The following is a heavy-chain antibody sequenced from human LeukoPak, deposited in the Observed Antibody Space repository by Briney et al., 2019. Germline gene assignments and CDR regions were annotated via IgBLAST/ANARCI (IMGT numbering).Heavy chain of an antibody. CDR3: ARGVEPLAANTLAY. V-gene: IGHV3-53*01. D-gene: IGHD1-14*01. J-gene: IGHJ4*02. Sequence: PGGSLRLSCAASGFTVITNDMTWVRQAPGKGREGVPVLYSDGNTKYADSVQGRFTISRDNSKNTLYLEMNSLSPDDTAVYYCARGVEPLAANTLAYWGQGTLVTVSS. CDR1: GFTVITND. CDR2: LYSDGNT.